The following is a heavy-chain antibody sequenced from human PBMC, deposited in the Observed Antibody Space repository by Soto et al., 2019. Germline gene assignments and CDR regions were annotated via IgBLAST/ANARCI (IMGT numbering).Heavy chain of an antibody. Sequence: SETLSLTCTVSGYSISIGSYLAWIRHPPGKGPEWIASIYHGGTTFYNPSLKSRITISVDTSNNQFSLKLTSVTAADTAVYYCARVHVMVVAGSTFDYWGHGNLVTVSS. J-gene: IGHJ4*01. CDR3: ARVHVMVVAGSTFDY. CDR1: GYSISIGSY. V-gene: IGHV4-38-2*02. CDR2: IYHGGTT. D-gene: IGHD6-19*01.